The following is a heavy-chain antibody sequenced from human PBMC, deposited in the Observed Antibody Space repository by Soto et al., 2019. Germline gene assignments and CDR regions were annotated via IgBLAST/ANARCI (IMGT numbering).Heavy chain of an antibody. CDR3: ARDGIAAPGTSWFDP. D-gene: IGHD6-13*01. CDR1: VYTFTSHA. Sequence: QVQLVQSGAEEKKPGASVKVSCKASVYTFTSHAMHWVRQAPGQRVEWMGWINAGNGNTKYSQKFQGRVTITTDTSASTAYMELSSLRSEDTAVYYCARDGIAAPGTSWFDPWGQGTLVTVSS. J-gene: IGHJ5*02. CDR2: INAGNGNT. V-gene: IGHV1-3*05.